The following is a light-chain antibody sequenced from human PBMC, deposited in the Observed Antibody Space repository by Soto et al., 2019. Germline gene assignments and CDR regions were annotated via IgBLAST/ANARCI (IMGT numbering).Light chain of an antibody. CDR1: QGIRND. J-gene: IGKJ1*01. CDR2: AAS. Sequence: IRMTQSSSSLSASVGDRVTITCRASQGIRNDLGWYQQKPGKAPKLLIYAASSLQSGVPSRFSGSGSGTDGTLTISSLKKEDCSTYDCLQDYNYPWTFGQGTKVDIK. V-gene: IGKV1-6*01. CDR3: LQDYNYPWT.